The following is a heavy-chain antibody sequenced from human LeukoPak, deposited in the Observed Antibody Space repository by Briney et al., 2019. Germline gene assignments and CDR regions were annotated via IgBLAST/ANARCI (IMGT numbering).Heavy chain of an antibody. V-gene: IGHV3-74*01. J-gene: IGHJ4*02. CDR1: XFTFSNNW. CDR2: INSDERTT. D-gene: IGHD3-22*01. CDR3: AMIKEG. Sequence: SCAXXXFTFSNNWMXWVRQAPGKGLVWVSRINSDERTTTYADSVKGRFTISREKDKKTLYLQMNSLRAEDTAVYYCAMIKEGWGQGTLVTVSS.